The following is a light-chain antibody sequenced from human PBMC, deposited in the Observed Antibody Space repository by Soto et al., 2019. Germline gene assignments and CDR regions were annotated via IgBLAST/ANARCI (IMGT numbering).Light chain of an antibody. CDR1: SSDVGGYNY. J-gene: IGLJ3*02. CDR2: EVS. V-gene: IGLV2-14*01. CDR3: SSYTSSNTLV. Sequence: QSVLTQPASVSGSPGQSITISCTGTSSDVGGYNYVSWFQHHPGKAPKLMIYEVSNRPSGVSNRFSGSKSGNTASLTISGLQAEDEADYYCSSYTSSNTLVFGGGTQLTVL.